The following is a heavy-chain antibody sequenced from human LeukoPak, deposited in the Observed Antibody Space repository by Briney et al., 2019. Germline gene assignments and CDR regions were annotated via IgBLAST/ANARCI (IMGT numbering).Heavy chain of an antibody. D-gene: IGHD4-17*01. V-gene: IGHV3-48*04. CDR3: ARVDSTVTTLYYYGMDV. Sequence: GGSLRLSCAASGFTFSSYSMNWVRQAPGKGLEWVSYIGSSSSTIYYADSVKGRFTISRDNAKNSLYLQMNSLRAEDTAVYYCARVDSTVTTLYYYGMDVWGQGTTVTVSS. CDR2: IGSSSSTI. J-gene: IGHJ6*02. CDR1: GFTFSSYS.